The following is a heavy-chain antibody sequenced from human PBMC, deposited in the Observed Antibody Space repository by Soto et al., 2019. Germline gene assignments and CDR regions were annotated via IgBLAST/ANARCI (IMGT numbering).Heavy chain of an antibody. V-gene: IGHV4-30-2*01. D-gene: IGHD3-16*01. CDR2: IYHSGST. CDR1: GGSISSGGYS. J-gene: IGHJ4*02. CDR3: ARVVSL. Sequence: SETMSLTCAVSGGSISSGGYSLSWIRQPPGKGLEWIGYIYHSGSTYYNPSLKSRVTISVDRSKNQFSLKLSSVTAADTAVYYCARVVSLWGQGTLVTVS.